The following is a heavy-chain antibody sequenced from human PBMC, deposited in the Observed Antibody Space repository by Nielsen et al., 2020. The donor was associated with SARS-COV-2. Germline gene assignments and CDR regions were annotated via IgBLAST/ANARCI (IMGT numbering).Heavy chain of an antibody. D-gene: IGHD6-19*01. CDR1: GGSISSYY. J-gene: IGHJ4*02. V-gene: IGHV4-59*13. Sequence: SATLSLTCTVSGGSISSYYWSWIRQPPGKGLEWIGYIYYSGSTNYNPSLKSRVTISVDTSKNPFSLKLSSVTAADTAVYYCASGPYSSGWYYFDYWGQGTLVTVSS. CDR2: IYYSGST. CDR3: ASGPYSSGWYYFDY.